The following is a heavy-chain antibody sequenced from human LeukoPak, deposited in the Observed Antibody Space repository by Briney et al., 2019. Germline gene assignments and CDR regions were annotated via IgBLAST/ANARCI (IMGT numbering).Heavy chain of an antibody. V-gene: IGHV4-4*07. CDR3: ARDRYYYYGSGSYYLFDY. J-gene: IGHJ4*02. D-gene: IGHD3-10*01. CDR2: IYTSGST. CDR1: GGSISSYY. Sequence: PSETLSLTCTVSGGSISSYYWSWIRQPAGKGLEWIGRIYTSGSTNYNPSLKSRVTMSVDTSKNQSSLKLSSVTAADTAVYYCARDRYYYYGSGSYYLFDYWGQGTLVTVSS.